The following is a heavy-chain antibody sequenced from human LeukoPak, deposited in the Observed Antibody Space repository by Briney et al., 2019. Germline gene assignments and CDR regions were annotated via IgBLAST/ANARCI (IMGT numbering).Heavy chain of an antibody. CDR3: ARLSYYYYYMDV. CDR2: IYHTGST. V-gene: IGHV4-38-2*01. J-gene: IGHJ6*03. Sequence: SETLSLTCAVSGYSISSDNYWGWIRQPPGKGLEWIGSIYHTGSTYYNPSLKSRVTISVDTSKNQFSLKLNPVTAADTAVYYCARLSYYYYYMDVWGRGTTVTVSS. CDR1: GYSISSDNY. D-gene: IGHD3-10*01.